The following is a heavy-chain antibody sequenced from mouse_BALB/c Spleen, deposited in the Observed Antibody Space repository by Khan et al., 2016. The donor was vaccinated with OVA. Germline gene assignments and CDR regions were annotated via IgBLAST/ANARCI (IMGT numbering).Heavy chain of an antibody. CDR1: DFSFRTYG. J-gene: IGHJ3*01. CDR3: ARLAYYYNSEGFAY. V-gene: IGHV5-6*01. CDR2: FITGGAYT. Sequence: EVELVESGGNFVGPGGSLNLPCAASDFSFRTYGWSWVRKTQTKRLEGVATFITGGAYTYYPTTVKGRFTISRDNAKNTLYLQLSSLKSEDTAIYYCARLAYYYNSEGFAYWGRGTLVTVSA. D-gene: IGHD1-1*01.